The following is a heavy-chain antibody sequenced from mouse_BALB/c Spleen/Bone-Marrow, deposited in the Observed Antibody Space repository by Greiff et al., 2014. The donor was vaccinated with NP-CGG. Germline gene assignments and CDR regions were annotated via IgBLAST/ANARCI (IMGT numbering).Heavy chain of an antibody. D-gene: IGHD1-2*01. CDR1: GYTFTSYW. J-gene: IGHJ4*01. Sequence: VQLQESGAELARPGASVKLSCKASGYTFTSYWMQWVKQRPGQGLEWIGAIYPGDGDTRYTQKFKGKATLTADKSSSTAYMQLSSVASEDSAVYYCARRDYGIRENYYAMDYWGQGTSVTVSS. CDR3: ARRDYGIRENYYAMDY. V-gene: IGHV1-87*01. CDR2: IYPGDGDT.